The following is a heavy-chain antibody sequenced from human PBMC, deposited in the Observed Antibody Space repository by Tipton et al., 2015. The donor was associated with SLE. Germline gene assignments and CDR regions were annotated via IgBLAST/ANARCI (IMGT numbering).Heavy chain of an antibody. CDR3: AKGILYGVMEY. J-gene: IGHJ4*02. D-gene: IGHD3-3*01. CDR1: GFTFSSYA. Sequence: SLRLSCAASGFTFSSYAMSWARQAPGEGLEWVSVIYAGGTTYYADSVKGRFTISRDISKNTVYLQMKGLRVEDTAVYYCAKGILYGVMEYWGPGTLVIVSS. CDR2: IYAGGTT. V-gene: IGHV3-23*03.